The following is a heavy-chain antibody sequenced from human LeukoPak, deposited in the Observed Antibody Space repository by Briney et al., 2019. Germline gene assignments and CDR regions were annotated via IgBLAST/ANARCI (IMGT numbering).Heavy chain of an antibody. CDR1: GFTFSNYA. Sequence: GGSLRLSCAASGFTFSNYAMGWVRQAPGRGLEWVSGISGSDYAYYTDSVKGRFTISRDNSKNTLYLQMNTLRAEDTAVYYCAKGVRYLDWWILDYWGQGTLVPVSS. D-gene: IGHD3-9*01. CDR2: ISGSDYA. J-gene: IGHJ4*02. V-gene: IGHV3-23*01. CDR3: AKGVRYLDWWILDY.